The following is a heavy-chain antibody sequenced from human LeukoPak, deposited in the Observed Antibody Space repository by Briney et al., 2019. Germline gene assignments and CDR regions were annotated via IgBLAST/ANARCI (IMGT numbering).Heavy chain of an antibody. CDR3: ARHLYYYDSSGYRDAFDI. Sequence: SETLSLTCTVSGGSINNYYWSWIRQPPGKGLEWIGYIYYSGGTNYNPSLKSRVTISVDTSKNQFSLKLSSVTAADTAVYYCARHLYYYDSSGYRDAFDIWGQGTMVTVSS. D-gene: IGHD3-22*01. J-gene: IGHJ3*02. V-gene: IGHV4-59*08. CDR1: GGSINNYY. CDR2: IYYSGGT.